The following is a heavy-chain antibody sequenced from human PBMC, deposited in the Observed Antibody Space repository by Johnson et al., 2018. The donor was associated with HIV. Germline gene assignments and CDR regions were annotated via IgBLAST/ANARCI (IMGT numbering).Heavy chain of an antibody. Sequence: VQLVESGGGLVKPGGSLRLSCAASGFTFSSYDMHWVRQATGKGLEWVSAIGTAGDTYYPGSVKGRFTISRENAKNTLFLQMSSLRTEDTAVYYCTKDHDYGDAFDLWGQGSMVTVSS. J-gene: IGHJ3*01. V-gene: IGHV3-13*01. CDR2: IGTAGDT. CDR1: GFTFSSYD. CDR3: TKDHDYGDAFDL. D-gene: IGHD4-17*01.